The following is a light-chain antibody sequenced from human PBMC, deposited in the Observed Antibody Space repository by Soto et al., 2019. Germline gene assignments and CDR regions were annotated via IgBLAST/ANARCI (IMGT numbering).Light chain of an antibody. J-gene: IGLJ3*02. CDR2: EAF. V-gene: IGLV2-23*01. CDR3: CSYATTATWV. CDR1: SSDVGNYNL. Sequence: QSALTQPASVSGSPGQSITISCTGTSSDVGNYNLVSWYQQHPGKAPKLIIYEAFKRPSGVSNRFSGSKSGTTASLTISGLQAEDEADYYCCSYATTATWVFGGGTKLTVL.